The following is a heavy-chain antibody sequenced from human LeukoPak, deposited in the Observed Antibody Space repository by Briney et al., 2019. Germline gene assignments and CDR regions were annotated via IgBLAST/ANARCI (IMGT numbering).Heavy chain of an antibody. CDR2: ISYDGSNK. D-gene: IGHD3-3*01. Sequence: GGSLRLFCAASGFTFRSYGMHWVRQAPGKGLECVAGISYDGSNKYYADSVKGRFTISRDNSKNTLYLQMNSLRVEDTAVYYCAKAYTIFGEVIFQYHYMDVWGKGTTVTVSS. V-gene: IGHV3-30*18. CDR1: GFTFRSYG. CDR3: AKAYTIFGEVIFQYHYMDV. J-gene: IGHJ6*03.